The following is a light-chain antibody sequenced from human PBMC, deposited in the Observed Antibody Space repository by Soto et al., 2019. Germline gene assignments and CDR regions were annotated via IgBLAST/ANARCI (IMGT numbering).Light chain of an antibody. V-gene: IGLV2-14*01. Sequence: QSALTQPASVSGSPGQSITISCTGTSSDVGGYNYVSWYQQHPGKAPKLMIYDVSNRPSGVSNRFSGSKSGNTASLTISGLQAEDEADYHCSSYTGSSTLVFGTGTKVTVL. CDR1: SSDVGGYNY. CDR2: DVS. J-gene: IGLJ1*01. CDR3: SSYTGSSTLV.